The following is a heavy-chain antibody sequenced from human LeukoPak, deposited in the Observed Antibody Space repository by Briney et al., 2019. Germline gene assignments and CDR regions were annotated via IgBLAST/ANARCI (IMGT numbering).Heavy chain of an antibody. J-gene: IGHJ4*02. V-gene: IGHV3-74*01. Sequence: GGSLRPSCAASGFXFSRFWIHWVRQAPGKGLVWVSRIYSDGSSTSYADSVKGRCTISRDNTKNTLYLQMNSLRADDTAVYYCARESVAVDSWGQGTLVTVSS. CDR2: IYSDGSST. CDR1: GFXFSRFW. D-gene: IGHD6-19*01. CDR3: ARESVAVDS.